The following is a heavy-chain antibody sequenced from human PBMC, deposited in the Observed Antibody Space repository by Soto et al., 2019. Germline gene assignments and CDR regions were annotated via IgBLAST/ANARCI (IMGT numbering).Heavy chain of an antibody. CDR1: GYTLTELS. Sequence: ASVKVSCKVSGYTLTELSMHWVRQAPGKGLEWMGGFDPEDGETIYAQKFQGRVTMTEDTSTDTAYMELSSLRSEDTAVYYCATVGNYYGSGSYYHQYNWFDPWGQGTLVTVSS. V-gene: IGHV1-24*01. CDR2: FDPEDGET. D-gene: IGHD3-10*01. CDR3: ATVGNYYGSGSYYHQYNWFDP. J-gene: IGHJ5*02.